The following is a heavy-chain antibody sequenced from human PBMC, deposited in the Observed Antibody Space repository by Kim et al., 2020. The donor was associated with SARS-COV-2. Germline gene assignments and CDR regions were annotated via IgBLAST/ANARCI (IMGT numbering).Heavy chain of an antibody. Sequence: SETLSLTCTVSGGSISSSSYYWGWIRQPPGKGLEWIGSIYYSGSTYYNPSLKSRVTISVDTSKNEFSLKLSSVTAADTAVYYCARHSGSYSWYFDLWGRGTLVTVSS. CDR1: GGSISSSSYY. J-gene: IGHJ2*01. CDR2: IYYSGST. V-gene: IGHV4-39*01. CDR3: ARHSGSYSWYFDL. D-gene: IGHD1-26*01.